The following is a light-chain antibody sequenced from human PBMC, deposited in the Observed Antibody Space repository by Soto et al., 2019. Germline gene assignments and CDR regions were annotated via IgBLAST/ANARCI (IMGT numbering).Light chain of an antibody. CDR3: QQRSNSPPLT. CDR2: DAS. J-gene: IGKJ1*01. Sequence: EIVLTQSPATLSLSPEERATLSCRASQSVSSYLAWYQQKPGQAPRLLTYDASNRAAGSPARFSGSGSGTDFTLTICSLEPEDFAVYYCQQRSNSPPLTFGQGTKVDIK. CDR1: QSVSSY. V-gene: IGKV3-11*01.